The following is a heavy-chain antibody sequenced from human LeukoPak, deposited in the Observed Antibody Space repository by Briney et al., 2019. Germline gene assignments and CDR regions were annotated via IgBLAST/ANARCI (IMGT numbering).Heavy chain of an antibody. CDR3: SKEVYSDSSGYFDY. J-gene: IGHJ4*02. V-gene: IGHV3-23*01. D-gene: IGHD3-22*01. CDR2: ISGSGTST. CDR1: GFTFSSYA. Sequence: GGSLRLSCAASGFTFSSYAMSWVRQAPGNGLEWVSGISGSGTSTYYADSVKGRFTISRDNSKNALYLQMNNVKADETAVYYCSKEVYSDSSGYFDYWGQGTLDTVSS.